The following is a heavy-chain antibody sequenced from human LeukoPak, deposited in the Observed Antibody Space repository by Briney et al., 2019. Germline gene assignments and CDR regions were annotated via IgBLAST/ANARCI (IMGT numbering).Heavy chain of an antibody. J-gene: IGHJ3*02. CDR3: AREGALTVAKDAFDI. CDR1: EFTLSSYE. D-gene: IGHD3-16*01. Sequence: GGSLRLSCAASEFTLSSYEMNWVRQASGKGLEWVSYISSSGSSIYYADSVKGRFTISRDNAKNSLYLQMNSLRAEDTAVYYCAREGALTVAKDAFDIWGQGTMVTVSS. V-gene: IGHV3-48*03. CDR2: ISSSGSSI.